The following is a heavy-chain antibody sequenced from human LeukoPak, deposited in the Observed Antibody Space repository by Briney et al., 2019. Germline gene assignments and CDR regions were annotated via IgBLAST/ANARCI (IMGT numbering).Heavy chain of an antibody. CDR3: ARVLPTYYYDSSGYSDS. J-gene: IGHJ4*02. V-gene: IGHV3-48*04. D-gene: IGHD3-22*01. CDR1: GFTFSSYS. CDR2: ISSSSSTI. Sequence: PGGSLRLSCAASGFTFSSYSMNWVRQAPGKGLEWVSYISSSSSTIYYADSVKGRFTISRDNAKNSLYLQMNSLRAEDTAVYYCARVLPTYYYDSSGYSDSWGQGTLVTVSS.